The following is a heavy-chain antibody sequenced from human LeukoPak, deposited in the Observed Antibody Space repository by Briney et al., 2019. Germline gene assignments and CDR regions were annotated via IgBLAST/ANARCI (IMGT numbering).Heavy chain of an antibody. CDR1: GFTFSSFA. CDR3: AKRKRWIVLVTAFDFFDY. J-gene: IGHJ4*02. V-gene: IGHV3-23*01. Sequence: PGGSLRLSCEASGFTFSSFAMNRVRQAPGKGLEWVSSLSGSGTSTYYADSVKGRFTISRDNSKNTLYLQMNSLRAEDTAIYYCAKRKRWIVLVTAFDFFDYWGQGTLVTVSS. D-gene: IGHD2-21*02. CDR2: LSGSGTST.